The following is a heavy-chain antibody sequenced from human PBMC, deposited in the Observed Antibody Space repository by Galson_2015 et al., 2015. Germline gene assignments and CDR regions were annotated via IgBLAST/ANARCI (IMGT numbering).Heavy chain of an antibody. V-gene: IGHV1-8*01. CDR3: ARGRFQYSDSSGRDY. CDR1: GYTFTNYD. CDR2: INPNNGNR. D-gene: IGHD3-22*01. J-gene: IGHJ4*02. Sequence: ASVKVSCKASGYTFTNYDINWVRQATGQGLEWMGWINPNNGNRGYVQKFQGRVTLTRDTSISTAYMELSSLRSEDTAIYYCARGRFQYSDSSGRDYWGQGTLVTVSS.